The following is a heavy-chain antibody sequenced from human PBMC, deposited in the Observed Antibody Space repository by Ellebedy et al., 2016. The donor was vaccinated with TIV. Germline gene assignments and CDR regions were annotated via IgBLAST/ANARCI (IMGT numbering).Heavy chain of an antibody. V-gene: IGHV5-51*01. CDR2: IYPGDSDT. Sequence: GGSLRLSXKGSGYSFTSYWIGWVRQMPGKGLEWMGIIYPGDSDTRYSPSFQGQVTISADKSISTAYLQWSSLKASDSAMYYCARFFPSRYYHYGVGVWGQGTTVTVSS. CDR3: ARFFPSRYYHYGVGV. CDR1: GYSFTSYW. D-gene: IGHD3-3*01. J-gene: IGHJ6*02.